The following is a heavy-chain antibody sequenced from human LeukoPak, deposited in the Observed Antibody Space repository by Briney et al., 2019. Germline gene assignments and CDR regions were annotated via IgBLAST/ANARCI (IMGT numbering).Heavy chain of an antibody. V-gene: IGHV1-3*01. J-gene: IGHJ4*01. D-gene: IGHD3-16*01. CDR1: GYTFTSYA. CDR2: INAGNGNT. CDR3: ARAGRDYIWGSFYY. Sequence: GASVKVSCKASGYTFTSYAMHWVRQAPGQRLEWMGWINAGNGNTKYSQKFQGRVTITRDTSASTAYMELSSLRPDDTAVYYCARAGRDYIWGSFYYWGQGTLVTVSS.